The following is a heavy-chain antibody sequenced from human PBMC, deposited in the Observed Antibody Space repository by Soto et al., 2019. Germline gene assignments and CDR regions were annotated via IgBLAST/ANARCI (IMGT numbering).Heavy chain of an antibody. Sequence: QVQLVQSGAELKKPGSSVKVSCSASGVTFSSYAFTWVRQAPGQGLEWMGNIIPGFCTSNYAQGFQGRLTISADESTHTIDRELSSLRSEDTSVHFCAKDGSWDGGGGESWGQGTLVIVSS. D-gene: IGHD3-16*01. J-gene: IGHJ4*02. CDR2: IIPGFCTS. CDR3: AKDGSWDGGGGES. V-gene: IGHV1-69*18. CDR1: GVTFSSYA.